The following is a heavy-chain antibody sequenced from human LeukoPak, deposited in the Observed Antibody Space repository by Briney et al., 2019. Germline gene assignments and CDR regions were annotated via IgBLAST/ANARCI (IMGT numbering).Heavy chain of an antibody. CDR3: VRGFSGVVGDH. D-gene: IGHD3-10*01. Sequence: SETLSLTCTVYSGSFSGYYWSWIRLPPGKGLEWIGEIKDGGITNYNPSLRSRVTISKHTSNNQLSLKLHSATAADTAVYYCVRGFSGVVGDHWGQGSLVTVSS. V-gene: IGHV4-34*01. CDR2: IKDGGIT. CDR1: SGSFSGYY. J-gene: IGHJ4*02.